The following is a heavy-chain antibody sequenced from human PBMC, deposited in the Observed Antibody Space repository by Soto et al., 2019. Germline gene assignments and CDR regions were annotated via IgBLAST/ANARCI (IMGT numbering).Heavy chain of an antibody. D-gene: IGHD3-3*01. CDR1: GFTFSNYG. V-gene: IGHV3-30*18. Sequence: GGSLRLSCAASGFTFSNYGMHWVRQAPGKGLEWVAFISDDGSNKYYADSMKGRFTMSRDNSKRTLYLQMSSLRVEDTAVYYCTKRRNVLRFLEWSSGMEVWGPGTTVTVYS. CDR3: TKRRNVLRFLEWSSGMEV. CDR2: ISDDGSNK. J-gene: IGHJ6*02.